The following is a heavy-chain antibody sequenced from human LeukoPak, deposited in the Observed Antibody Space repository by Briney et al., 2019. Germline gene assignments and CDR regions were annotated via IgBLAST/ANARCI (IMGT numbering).Heavy chain of an antibody. CDR1: GGSFSGYS. D-gene: IGHD6-13*01. CDR3: ARHPTEYSSSFDY. CDR2: IYYSGST. J-gene: IGHJ4*02. Sequence: PSETLSLTCAVYGGSFSGYSWNWIRQPPGKGLEWIGSIYYSGSTYYNPSLKSRVTISVDTSKNQFSLKLSSVTAADTAVYYCARHPTEYSSSFDYWGQGTLVTVSS. V-gene: IGHV4-34*01.